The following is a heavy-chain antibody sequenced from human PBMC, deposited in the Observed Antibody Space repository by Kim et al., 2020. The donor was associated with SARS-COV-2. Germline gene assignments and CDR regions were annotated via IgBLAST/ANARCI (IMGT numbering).Heavy chain of an antibody. D-gene: IGHD1-20*01. J-gene: IGHJ5*02. Sequence: GESLKISCTASGYSFTTYWIGWVRQLPGKGLEWMGRIDPRDSYSIYSPAFQGHVTMSADKSSSTVFLQWSSLRASDTATSYCTRRIIAINGPHWFDPWGQ. V-gene: IGHV5-10-1*01. CDR3: TRRIIAINGPHWFDP. CDR1: GYSFTTYW. CDR2: IDPRDSYS.